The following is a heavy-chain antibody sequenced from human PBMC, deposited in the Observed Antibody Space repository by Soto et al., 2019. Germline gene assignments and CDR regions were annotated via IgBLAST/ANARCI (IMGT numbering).Heavy chain of an antibody. CDR2: IYYSGST. D-gene: IGHD3-16*01. J-gene: IGHJ5*02. CDR3: ARGEWLGERRFDP. V-gene: IGHV4-31*03. CDR1: GGSISSGGYY. Sequence: SETLSLTCTVSGGSISSGGYYWSWIRQHPGKGLERIGYIYYSGSTYYNTSLKSRVTISVDTSKNQFSLKLSSVTAADKAVFYCARGEWLGERRFDPWGQGTLVTVSS.